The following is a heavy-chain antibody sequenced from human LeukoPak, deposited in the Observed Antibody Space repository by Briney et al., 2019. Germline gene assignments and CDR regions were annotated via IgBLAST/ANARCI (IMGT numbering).Heavy chain of an antibody. Sequence: PETLSLTCTVSGGSISSYYWSWIRQPPGKGLEWIGYIYYSGSTNYNPSLKSRVTISVDTSKNQFSLKLSSVTAADTAVYYCARGPYYDILTGQNYWFDPWGQGTLVTVSS. CDR2: IYYSGST. J-gene: IGHJ5*02. CDR3: ARGPYYDILTGQNYWFDP. CDR1: GGSISSYY. V-gene: IGHV4-59*01. D-gene: IGHD3-9*01.